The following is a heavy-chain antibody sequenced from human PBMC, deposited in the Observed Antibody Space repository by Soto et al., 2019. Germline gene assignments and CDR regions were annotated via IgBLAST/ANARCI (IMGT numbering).Heavy chain of an antibody. D-gene: IGHD3-22*01. Sequence: GGSLRLSCAASGFTFSSYSMNWVRQAPGKGLEWVSSISSSSSYIYYADSVKGRFTISRDNAKNSLYLQMNSLRAEDTAVYYCARDPPDYYDSSGFGAFDIWGQGTMVTVS. J-gene: IGHJ3*02. CDR1: GFTFSSYS. CDR2: ISSSSSYI. V-gene: IGHV3-21*01. CDR3: ARDPPDYYDSSGFGAFDI.